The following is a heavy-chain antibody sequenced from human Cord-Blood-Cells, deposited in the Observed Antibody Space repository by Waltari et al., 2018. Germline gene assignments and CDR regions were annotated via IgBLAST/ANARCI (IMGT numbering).Heavy chain of an antibody. Sequence: QLQLQESGPGLVKPSETLSLTCTVSGGSISSSSYYWGWNRQPPGKGQEWSGSIYYSWSTYYNPSLRSRVTISVDTSKNQFSRKLSSVTAADTAVYYCARRDIVVVVAAFDYWGQGTLVTVSS. V-gene: IGHV4-39*01. J-gene: IGHJ4*02. D-gene: IGHD2-15*01. CDR1: GGSISSSSYY. CDR2: IYYSWST. CDR3: ARRDIVVVVAAFDY.